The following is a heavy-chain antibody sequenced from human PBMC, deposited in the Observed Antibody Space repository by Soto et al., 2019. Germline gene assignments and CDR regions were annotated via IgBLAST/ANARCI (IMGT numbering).Heavy chain of an antibody. V-gene: IGHV4-39*01. CDR1: GGSISSSSYY. Sequence: QLQLQESGPGLVKPSETLSLTCTVSGGSISSSSYYWGWIRQPPGKGLEWIGSIYYSGSTYYNPSLKSRVTISVDTSKNQFSLKLSSVTAADTAVYYCAGSFCGGDCYPEGRWFDPWGQGTLVTVSS. CDR2: IYYSGST. J-gene: IGHJ5*02. D-gene: IGHD2-21*02. CDR3: AGSFCGGDCYPEGRWFDP.